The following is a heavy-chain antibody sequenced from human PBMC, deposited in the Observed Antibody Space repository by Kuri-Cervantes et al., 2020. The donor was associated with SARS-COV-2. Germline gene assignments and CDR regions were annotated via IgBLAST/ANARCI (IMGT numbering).Heavy chain of an antibody. D-gene: IGHD2-2*01. CDR2: ISGSGGST. CDR1: GFTFSSYA. CDR3: AKDSIVVVVPAAKDY. J-gene: IGHJ4*02. V-gene: IGHV3-23*01. Sequence: GESLKISCVASGFTFSSYAMSWVRQAPGKGLEWVSAISGSGGSTYYADSVKGRFTISRDNSKNTLYLQMNSLRAEDTAVYYCAKDSIVVVVPAAKDYWGQGTLVTVSS.